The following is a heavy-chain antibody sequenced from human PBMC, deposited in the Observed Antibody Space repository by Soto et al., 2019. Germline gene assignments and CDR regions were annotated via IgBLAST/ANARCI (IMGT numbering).Heavy chain of an antibody. D-gene: IGHD2-15*01. CDR3: ARTLYCSGGSCYHRSPTAYYYYGMDV. CDR2: ISGSGGTT. J-gene: IGHJ6*02. V-gene: IGHV3-23*01. CDR1: EFTFSTYA. Sequence: GSLRLSCAAFEFTFSTYAMTWVRQAPGKGLEWVSGISGSGGTTYYADSVKGRFTISRDNSKDTLYLQLNSLRAEDTAVYYCARTLYCSGGSCYHRSPTAYYYYGMDVWGQGTKVTVSS.